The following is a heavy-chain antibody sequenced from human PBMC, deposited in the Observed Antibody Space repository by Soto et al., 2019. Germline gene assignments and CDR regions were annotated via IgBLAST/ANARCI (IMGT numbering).Heavy chain of an antibody. D-gene: IGHD3-22*01. J-gene: IGHJ5*02. CDR1: GGSISSSSYY. CDR2: IYYSGST. Sequence: SETLSLTCTVSGGSISSSSYYWGWIRQPPGKGLEWIGSIYYSGSTYYNPSLKSRVTISVDTSKNQFSLKLSSVTAADTAVYYCARLLGRAEITMIVVVTPNWFDPWGQGTLVTVS. CDR3: ARLLGRAEITMIVVVTPNWFDP. V-gene: IGHV4-39*01.